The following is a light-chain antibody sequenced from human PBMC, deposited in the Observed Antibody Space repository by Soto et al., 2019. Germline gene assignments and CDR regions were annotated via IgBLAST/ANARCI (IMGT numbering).Light chain of an antibody. CDR2: DAS. V-gene: IGKV1-5*01. CDR1: QSISSW. Sequence: DIQMTQSPSTLSASVGDRVTITCRASQSISSWLAWYQQKPGKAPKLLIYDASSLESGVPSRFSGSGSGTEFTLTISSLQPDDFANYYCQQYNSWPRGTFGPGTKVEIK. J-gene: IGKJ3*01. CDR3: QQYNSWPRGT.